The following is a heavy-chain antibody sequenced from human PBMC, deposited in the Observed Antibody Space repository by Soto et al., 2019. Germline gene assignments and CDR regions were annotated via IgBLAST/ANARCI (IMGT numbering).Heavy chain of an antibody. CDR2: INPNSGGT. CDR1: GYTFTGYD. J-gene: IGHJ6*02. CDR3: ARVQKRGFSGASSYYGIYA. Sequence: GASVKISCKASGYTFTGYDMYWVRQAPGQGLEWMGWINPNSGGTNYAQKFQGWVTMTRDTSISTAYMELSRLRSDDTAVYYCARVQKRGFSGASSYYGIYAWGQGNTLTVSS. D-gene: IGHD5-12*01. V-gene: IGHV1-2*04.